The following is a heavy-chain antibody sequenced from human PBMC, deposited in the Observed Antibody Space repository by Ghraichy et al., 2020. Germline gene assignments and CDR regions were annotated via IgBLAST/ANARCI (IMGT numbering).Heavy chain of an antibody. J-gene: IGHJ4*02. CDR2: IYSGGST. CDR1: GFTVSSNY. V-gene: IGHV3-53*04. CDR3: ARACDCGGDCYYFDY. Sequence: GGSLRLSCAASGFTVSSNYMSWVRQAPGKGLEWVSVIYSGGSTYYADSVKGRFTISRHNSKNTLYLQMNSLRAEDTAVYYCARACDCGGDCYYFDYWGQGTLVTVSS. D-gene: IGHD2-21*02.